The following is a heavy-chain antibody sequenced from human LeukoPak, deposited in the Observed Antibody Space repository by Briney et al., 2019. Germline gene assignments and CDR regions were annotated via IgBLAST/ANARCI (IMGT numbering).Heavy chain of an antibody. CDR3: ARGDDYYDSSGYHPSIDY. CDR2: IYYSGST. J-gene: IGHJ4*02. Sequence: SETLSLTCTVSGGSISGYYWSWIRQPPGKGLEWIGYIYYSGSTKYNPSLKSRVTMSVDTSRNQFSLKLSSVTAADTAVYYCARGDDYYDSSGYHPSIDYWGQGTLVTVSS. V-gene: IGHV4-59*01. D-gene: IGHD3-22*01. CDR1: GGSISGYY.